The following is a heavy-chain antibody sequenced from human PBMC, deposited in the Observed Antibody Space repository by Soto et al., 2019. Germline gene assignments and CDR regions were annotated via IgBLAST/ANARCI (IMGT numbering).Heavy chain of an antibody. CDR2: IYHSGST. J-gene: IGHJ4*02. V-gene: IGHV4-38-2*01. Sequence: SETLSLTCAVSGYSISSGYYCGWIRQPPGKGLEWIGSIYHSGSTYYNPSLKSRVTISVDTSKNQFSLKLSSVTAADTAVYYCARAVRHSSSSVDYWGQGTLVTVSS. CDR3: ARAVRHSSSSVDY. CDR1: GYSISSGYY. D-gene: IGHD6-6*01.